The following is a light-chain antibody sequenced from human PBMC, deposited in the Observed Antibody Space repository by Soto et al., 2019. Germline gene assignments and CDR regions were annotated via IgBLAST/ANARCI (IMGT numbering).Light chain of an antibody. V-gene: IGLV2-14*03. J-gene: IGLJ1*01. CDR3: SSYTTGNTRQIV. Sequence: QSVLTQPASVSGSPGQSITISCTGTSSDVGGYSYVSWYQHHPGKAPKLMIYDVSNRPSGVSNRFSGSKSGNTASLTISGLQPEDEADYYCSSYTTGNTRQIVFGTGAKV. CDR2: DVS. CDR1: SSDVGGYSY.